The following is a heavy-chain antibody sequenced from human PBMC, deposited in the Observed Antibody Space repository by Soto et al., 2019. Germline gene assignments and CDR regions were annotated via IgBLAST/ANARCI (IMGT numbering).Heavy chain of an antibody. CDR2: IYYSGST. V-gene: IGHV4-59*08. CDR3: AGLYSSSLFDY. CDR1: GGSISSYY. D-gene: IGHD6-6*01. Sequence: SETLSLTCTVSGGSISSYYWSWIRQPPGKGLEWIGYIYYSGSTNYNPSLKSRVTISVDTSKNQFSLKLSSVTAADTAVYYCAGLYSSSLFDYWGQGTLVTVSS. J-gene: IGHJ4*02.